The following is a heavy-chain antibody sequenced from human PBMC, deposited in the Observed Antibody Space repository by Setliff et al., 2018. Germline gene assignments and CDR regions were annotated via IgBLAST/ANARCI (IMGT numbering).Heavy chain of an antibody. CDR1: GDSISSGDYF. D-gene: IGHD1-26*01. J-gene: IGHJ3*01. CDR2: IYHSGSA. CDR3: AREVGTSTSSDAFDV. V-gene: IGHV4-30-4*08. Sequence: SETLSLTCTVSGDSISSGDYFWSWIRQPPGKGLEWIAYIYHSGSAYYNPSLKRRVTMSVDTSKNQFSLHLTSVTAADTAVYYCAREVGTSTSSDAFDVWGQGMMVTVSS.